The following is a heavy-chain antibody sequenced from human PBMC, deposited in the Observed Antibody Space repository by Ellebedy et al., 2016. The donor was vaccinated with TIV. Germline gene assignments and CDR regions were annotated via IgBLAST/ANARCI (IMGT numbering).Heavy chain of an antibody. V-gene: IGHV3-21*01. Sequence: GGSLRLSCAASGFTVSSYYMIWVRQAPGKGLEWVSSISSSSSYIYYADSVKGRFTISRDNAKNSLYLQMNSLRAEDTAVYYCARILVPAAIHYGMDVWGQGTTVTVSS. CDR3: ARILVPAAIHYGMDV. CDR2: ISSSSSYI. D-gene: IGHD2-2*01. J-gene: IGHJ6*02. CDR1: GFTVSSYY.